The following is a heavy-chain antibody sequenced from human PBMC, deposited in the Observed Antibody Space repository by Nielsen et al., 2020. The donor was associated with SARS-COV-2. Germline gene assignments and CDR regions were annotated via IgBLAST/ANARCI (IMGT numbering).Heavy chain of an antibody. J-gene: IGHJ4*02. CDR1: GGSLSDYY. CDR3: ARGQYRFDY. V-gene: IGHV4-34*01. Sequence: GSLRLSCAVYGGSLSDYYWTWIRQSPGKGLEWIGEINQSGSANYNPSLKSRVTISIDMSKNQFSLKLTSVTAADTAVYYCARGQYRFDYCGQGTLVTVSS. D-gene: IGHD1-1*01. CDR2: INQSGSA.